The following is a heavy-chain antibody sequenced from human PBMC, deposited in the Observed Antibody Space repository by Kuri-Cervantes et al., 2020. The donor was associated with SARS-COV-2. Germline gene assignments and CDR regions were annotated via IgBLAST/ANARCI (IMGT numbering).Heavy chain of an antibody. CDR3: AGVLICGGSCYAFDI. Sequence: GGSLRLSCAAAGFTFSSYAMHWVRQAPGKGLEWVAVISYDGSNKYYADSVKGRFTISRDNSKNTLYLQMSSLRAEDTAVYYCAGVLICGGSCYAFDIWGQGTMVTVSS. J-gene: IGHJ3*02. V-gene: IGHV3-30-3*01. CDR1: GFTFSSYA. D-gene: IGHD2-15*01. CDR2: ISYDGSNK.